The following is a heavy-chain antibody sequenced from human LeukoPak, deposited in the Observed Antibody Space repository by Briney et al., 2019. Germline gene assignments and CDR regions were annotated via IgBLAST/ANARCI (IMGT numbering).Heavy chain of an antibody. CDR2: IIPIFGTA. V-gene: IGHV1-69*13. D-gene: IGHD1-26*01. J-gene: IGHJ4*02. Sequence: ASVKLSCKASGGTFSSYATTWVRQAPGPGLESMGGIIPIFGTANYAQKFQGRVTITADESTSTAYMELSSLRSEDTAVYYCARYLGSYYYYFDYWGQGTLVTVSS. CDR3: ARYLGSYYYYFDY. CDR1: GGTFSSYA.